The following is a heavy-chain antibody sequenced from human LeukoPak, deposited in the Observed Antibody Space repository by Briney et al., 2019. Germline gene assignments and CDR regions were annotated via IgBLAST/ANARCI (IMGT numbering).Heavy chain of an antibody. Sequence: GASVKVSCKASGYTFTSYGISWVRQAPGQGLEWMGWISAYNGNTNYAQKLQGRVTMTTDTSTSTAYMELRSLRSDDTAVYYCARSGYCSGGSCSPDAFDIWGQGTMGTVSS. CDR2: ISAYNGNT. D-gene: IGHD2-15*01. J-gene: IGHJ3*02. CDR3: ARSGYCSGGSCSPDAFDI. V-gene: IGHV1-18*01. CDR1: GYTFTSYG.